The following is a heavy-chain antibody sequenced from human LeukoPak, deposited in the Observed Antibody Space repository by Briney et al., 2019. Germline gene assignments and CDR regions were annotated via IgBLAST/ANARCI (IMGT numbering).Heavy chain of an antibody. J-gene: IGHJ6*03. CDR3: AREITGWVYYYMDV. CDR2: INHSGST. V-gene: IGHV4-34*01. D-gene: IGHD1-20*01. CDR1: GGSFSGYY. Sequence: PSETLSLTCAVYGGSFSGYYWSWIRQPPGKGLEWIGEINHSGSTNCNPSLKSRVTISLDTSKNQFSLKLSSVTAADTAVYYCAREITGWVYYYMDVWGKGTTVTISS.